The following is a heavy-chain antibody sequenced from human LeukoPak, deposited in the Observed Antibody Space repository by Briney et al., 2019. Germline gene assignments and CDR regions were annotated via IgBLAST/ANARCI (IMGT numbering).Heavy chain of an antibody. J-gene: IGHJ5*02. CDR1: GYRFSSYW. Sequence: GESLKISCEDSGYRFSSYWIAWVRQMPGKGLEYIGIIYPGDSDIRYSPSFQGLVTISADKSISTAYLQWSSLKASDTAMYYCARQEYCSGGSCYTWFGPWGQGTLVTVSS. CDR2: IYPGDSDI. D-gene: IGHD2-15*01. V-gene: IGHV5-51*01. CDR3: ARQEYCSGGSCYTWFGP.